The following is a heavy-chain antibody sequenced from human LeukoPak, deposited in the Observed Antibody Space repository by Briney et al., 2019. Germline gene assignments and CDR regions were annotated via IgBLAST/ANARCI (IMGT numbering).Heavy chain of an antibody. V-gene: IGHV1-18*01. CDR1: VFTFNDYG. Sequence: GASVKLSCKASVFTFNDYGISWVRQAPGQGLEWMGWISAYNDDTNYAQKLQGRVTMTTDTSTSTAYMELRTLRPDDTAVYYCAREPGIVVVVADYWGQGTLVTVSS. J-gene: IGHJ4*02. CDR2: ISAYNDDT. CDR3: AREPGIVVVVADY. D-gene: IGHD2-15*01.